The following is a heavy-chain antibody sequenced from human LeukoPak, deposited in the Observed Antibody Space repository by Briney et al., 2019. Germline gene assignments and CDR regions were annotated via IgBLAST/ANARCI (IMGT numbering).Heavy chain of an antibody. CDR1: GGSISLYY. CDR2: NSSSGNT. Sequence: PSETLSLTCTVSGGSISLYYWTWIRQSPGKGLEWIGYNSSSGNTNYNPSLKSRVTISVDMSKNQFSLRLSSVTAADTAVYYCARAGGGWSFDYWGQGTLVTVSS. D-gene: IGHD6-19*01. J-gene: IGHJ4*02. CDR3: ARAGGGWSFDY. V-gene: IGHV4-59*01.